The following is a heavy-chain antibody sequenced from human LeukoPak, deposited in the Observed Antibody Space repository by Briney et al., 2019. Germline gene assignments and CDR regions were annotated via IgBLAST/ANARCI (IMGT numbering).Heavy chain of an antibody. CDR2: INASGGST. CDR1: GYTFTSYY. V-gene: IGHV1-46*03. Sequence: ASVKVSCKASGYTFTSYYMHWVRQAPGQGLEWMGIINASGGSTSYAQKFQGRVTMTSDTSTSTVYMELSSLRSEDTAVYYCARGITIFGVVNYWGQGTLVTVSS. CDR3: ARGITIFGVVNY. D-gene: IGHD3-3*01. J-gene: IGHJ4*02.